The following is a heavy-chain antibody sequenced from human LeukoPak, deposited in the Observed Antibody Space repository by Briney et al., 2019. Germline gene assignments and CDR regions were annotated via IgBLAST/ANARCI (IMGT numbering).Heavy chain of an antibody. D-gene: IGHD3-3*01. CDR2: IYTSGST. Sequence: SETLSLPCTVSGGSISSGSYYGSWVRQPAAKGLEWIGRIYTSGSTNYNPSLKSRVTISVDTSKNQFSLKLSSVTAADTAVYYCARDLLRLNYYYMAVWGKGTTVTVSS. CDR3: ARDLLRLNYYYMAV. V-gene: IGHV4-61*02. CDR1: GGSISSGSYY. J-gene: IGHJ6*03.